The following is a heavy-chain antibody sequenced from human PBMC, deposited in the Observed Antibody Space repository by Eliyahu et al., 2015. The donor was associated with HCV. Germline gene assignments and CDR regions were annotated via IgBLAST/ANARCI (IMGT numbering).Heavy chain of an antibody. D-gene: IGHD3-22*01. Sequence: QVQLVQSGAEVKKPGASVXVSCKASGYTFXSXYXHXVRQAPGQGLEWMGIINPXGGSTSXAXKFQGRVTMTRDTSTSTVYMELSSLRSEDTAVYYCARDLGPKYYYDSSGYRRQKNSYYFDYWGQGTLVTVSS. V-gene: IGHV1-46*01. CDR1: GYTFXSXY. J-gene: IGHJ4*02. CDR3: ARDLGPKYYYDSSGYRRQKNSYYFDY. CDR2: INPXGGST.